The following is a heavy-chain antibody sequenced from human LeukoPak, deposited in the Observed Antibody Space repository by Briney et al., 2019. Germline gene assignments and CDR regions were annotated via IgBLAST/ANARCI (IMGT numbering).Heavy chain of an antibody. V-gene: IGHV1-24*01. D-gene: IGHD2-2*01. J-gene: IGHJ5*02. CDR2: FDPEDGET. CDR3: ATHGYCSSTSCYVRGFDP. CDR1: GYTLTELS. Sequence: GASVKVSFKVSGYTLTELSMHWVRQAPGKGLEWMGGFDPEDGETIYAQKFQGRVTMTEDTSTDTAYMELSSLRSEDTAVYYCATHGYCSSTSCYVRGFDPWGQGTLVTVSS.